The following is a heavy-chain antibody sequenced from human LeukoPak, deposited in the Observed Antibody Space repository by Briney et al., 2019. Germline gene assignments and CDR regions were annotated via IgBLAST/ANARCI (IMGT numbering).Heavy chain of an antibody. Sequence: PGGSLRLSCAASGFIFSNAWMTWVRQAPGKGLEWVSRIKSKTDGGTTDYAAPVKGRFTISRDDSRNTVYLQMSSLKIEDSAVYYCTIGFCSGGSCHWDDAFESWGQGTLATVSS. J-gene: IGHJ3*02. CDR2: IKSKTDGGTT. D-gene: IGHD2-15*01. CDR3: TIGFCSGGSCHWDDAFES. V-gene: IGHV3-15*01. CDR1: GFIFSNAW.